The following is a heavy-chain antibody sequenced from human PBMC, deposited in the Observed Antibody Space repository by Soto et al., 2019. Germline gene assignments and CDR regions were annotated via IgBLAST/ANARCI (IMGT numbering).Heavy chain of an antibody. CDR1: GFTFNIYF. V-gene: IGHV3-30-3*01. D-gene: IGHD6-13*01. CDR2: ISYDGSNK. Sequence: GGALRLSFAASGFTFNIYFSPPVRPAPGKGLEWVAVISYDGSNKFYADSVKGRFTISRDNSKNTLYLQMNSLRPEDTAVYYCARDPYSSSPYKSYYGMDVWGQGTTVTVSS. CDR3: ARDPYSSSPYKSYYGMDV. J-gene: IGHJ6*02.